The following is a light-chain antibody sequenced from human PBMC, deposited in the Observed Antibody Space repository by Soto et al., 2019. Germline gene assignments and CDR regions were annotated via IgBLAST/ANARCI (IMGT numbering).Light chain of an antibody. J-gene: IGLJ1*01. CDR2: DNN. V-gene: IGLV1-51*01. CDR1: SSNIGNNY. CDR3: GTCDSSLSAGV. Sequence: QSVLTQPPSVSAAPGQKVTISCSGSSSNIGNNYVSWYQQLPGTAPKLLIYDNNKRPSGIPARFSGSKSGTSATLGITGPQTGDEADYYSGTCDSSLSAGVFGTGTKLTVL.